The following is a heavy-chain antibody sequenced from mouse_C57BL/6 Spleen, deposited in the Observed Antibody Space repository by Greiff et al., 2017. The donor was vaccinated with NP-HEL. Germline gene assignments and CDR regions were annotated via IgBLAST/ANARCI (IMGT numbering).Heavy chain of an antibody. J-gene: IGHJ2*01. CDR2: IRLKSDNYPT. CDR1: GFTFSNYW. CDR3: TGPMALDY. Sequence: EVKLMESGGGLVQPGGSMKLSCVASGFTFSNYWMNWVRQSPEKGLEWVAQIRLKSDNYPTHYAESVKGRFTISRDDSKSSVYLQMNNLRAEDTGIYYCTGPMALDYWGQGTTLTVSS. V-gene: IGHV6-3*01.